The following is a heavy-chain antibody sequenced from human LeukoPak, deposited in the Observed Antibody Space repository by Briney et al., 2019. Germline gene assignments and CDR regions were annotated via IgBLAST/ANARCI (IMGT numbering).Heavy chain of an antibody. J-gene: IGHJ5*02. CDR3: ARRDGWFDP. D-gene: IGHD5-24*01. Sequence: PSETLSLTCAVSGYSISSGYYWGCIRQPPGKGLEWTGSIYHSGSTYYNPSLKSRVTISVDTSKNQFSLKLSSVTAADTAVYYCARRDGWFDPWGQGTLVTVSS. CDR1: GYSISSGYY. CDR2: IYHSGST. V-gene: IGHV4-38-2*01.